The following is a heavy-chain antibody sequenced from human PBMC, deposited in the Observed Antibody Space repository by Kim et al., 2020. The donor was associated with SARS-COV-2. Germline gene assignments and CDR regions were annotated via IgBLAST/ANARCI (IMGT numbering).Heavy chain of an antibody. J-gene: IGHJ3*02. CDR1: GYTFTSYG. V-gene: IGHV1-18*01. CDR3: ARELIKTYYDFWSGYDAFDI. CDR2: ISAYNGNT. Sequence: ASVKVSCKASGYTFTSYGISWVRQAPGQGLEWMGWISAYNGNTNYAQKLQGRVTMTTDTSTSTAYMELRSLRSDDTAVYYCARELIKTYYDFWSGYDAFDIWGQGTMVTVSS. D-gene: IGHD3-3*01.